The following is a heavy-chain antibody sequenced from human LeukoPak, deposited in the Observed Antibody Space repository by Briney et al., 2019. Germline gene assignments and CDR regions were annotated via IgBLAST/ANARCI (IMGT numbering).Heavy chain of an antibody. Sequence: GGSLRLSCAASGFTFSSYGMHWVRQAPGKGLEWVAVISYDGSNKYYADSVKGRFTISRDNSKNTLYLQMNSLRAEDTAVYCCANEYSSSSGDYWGQGTLVTVSS. CDR2: ISYDGSNK. D-gene: IGHD6-6*01. CDR3: ANEYSSSSGDY. V-gene: IGHV3-30*18. CDR1: GFTFSSYG. J-gene: IGHJ4*02.